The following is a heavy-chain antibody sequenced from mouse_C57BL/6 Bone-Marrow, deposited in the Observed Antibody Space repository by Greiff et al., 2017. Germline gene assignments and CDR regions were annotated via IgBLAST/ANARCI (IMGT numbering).Heavy chain of an antibody. CDR2: IYPGSGST. V-gene: IGHV1-55*01. CDR3: ARPYYSNYWYFDV. Sequence: VQLQQPGAELVKPGASVQMSCKASGYTFTSYWITWVKQRPGQGLEWIGDIYPGSGSTNYNEKFKSKATVTVDSSSSTAYMQLSSLTSEDSAVYDCARPYYSNYWYFDVGGTGTTVTVSS. D-gene: IGHD2-5*01. CDR1: GYTFTSYW. J-gene: IGHJ1*03.